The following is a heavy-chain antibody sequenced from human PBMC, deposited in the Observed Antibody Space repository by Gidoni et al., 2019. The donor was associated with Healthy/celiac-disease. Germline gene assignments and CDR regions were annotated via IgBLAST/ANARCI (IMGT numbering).Heavy chain of an antibody. D-gene: IGHD3-16*01. CDR2: SIPIFGTA. CDR1: GGTFSSYA. Sequence: QVQLVQSGAEVKKPGSSVKDACKASGGTFSSYASSWVRQAPGQGLEWMGGSIPIFGTANYAQKFQGRVTITADESTSTAYMELGSLRSEDTAVYYCADGGPIMTPPSYYGMDVWGQGTTVTVSS. V-gene: IGHV1-69*01. J-gene: IGHJ6*02. CDR3: ADGGPIMTPPSYYGMDV.